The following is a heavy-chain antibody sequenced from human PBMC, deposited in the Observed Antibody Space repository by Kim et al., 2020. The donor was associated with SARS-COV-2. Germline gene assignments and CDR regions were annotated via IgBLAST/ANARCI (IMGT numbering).Heavy chain of an antibody. CDR2: IYYNGRP. Sequence: SIYYNGRPHHNPTLKNRGHISLETSTNQFSLKLSSVTAADTAVYYCARDRHYASGPYYNDENLDAFDVWGQGTMVTVSS. D-gene: IGHD3-10*01. V-gene: IGHV4-59*01. CDR3: ARDRHYASGPYYNDENLDAFDV. J-gene: IGHJ3*01.